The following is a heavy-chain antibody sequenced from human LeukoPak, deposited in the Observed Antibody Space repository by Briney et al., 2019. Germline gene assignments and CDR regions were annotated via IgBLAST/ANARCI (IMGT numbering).Heavy chain of an antibody. CDR2: ISEGGTTT. CDR1: GFTFSDYY. CDR3: ANLGGLFVPATTPLDY. D-gene: IGHD1-1*01. V-gene: IGHV3-11*01. J-gene: IGHJ4*02. Sequence: GSLRLSCAPSGFTFSDYYMSWIRQAPGEGLEWVSSISEGGTTTYADSVKGRFTISRDNAKTSLYLQMNSLGVEDTAVHYCANLGGLFVPATTPLDYWGQGTLVTVSS.